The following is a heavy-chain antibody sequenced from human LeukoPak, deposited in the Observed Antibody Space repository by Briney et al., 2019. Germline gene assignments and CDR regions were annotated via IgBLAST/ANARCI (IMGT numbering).Heavy chain of an antibody. J-gene: IGHJ4*02. Sequence: PGRSLRLSCAASGFTFDDYAMHWVRQAPGKGLEWVSGVSWNSGSIGYADSVKGRFTIPRDNAKNSLYLQMNSLRAEDMALYYCAKEGVRGYSYAFDYWGQGTLVTVSS. CDR1: GFTFDDYA. D-gene: IGHD5-18*01. CDR2: VSWNSGSI. CDR3: AKEGVRGYSYAFDY. V-gene: IGHV3-9*03.